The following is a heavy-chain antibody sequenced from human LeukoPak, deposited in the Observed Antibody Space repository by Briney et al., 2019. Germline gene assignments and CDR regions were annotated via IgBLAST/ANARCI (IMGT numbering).Heavy chain of an antibody. V-gene: IGHV4-34*01. Sequence: SETLSLTLAVYGGSFSGYFWSWIRQPPGKGPELIGFFYYSGSTNYNPSLKSRVTISVDTSKNTFSLKLSSVTAADTAVYYCARWSYRGYAFDIGGQGTMVSVSS. D-gene: IGHD1-26*01. J-gene: IGHJ3*02. CDR2: FYYSGST. CDR1: GGSFSGYF. CDR3: ARWSYRGYAFDI.